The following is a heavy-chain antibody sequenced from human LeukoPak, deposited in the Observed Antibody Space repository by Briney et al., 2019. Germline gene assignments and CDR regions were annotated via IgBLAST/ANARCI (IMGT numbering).Heavy chain of an antibody. CDR1: GGSFSGYY. Sequence: SETLSLTCAVYGGSFSGYYWSWIRQPPGKGLEWIWEINHSGSTNYNPSLKSRVTISVDTSKNQFSLKLSSVTAADTAVYYCAREGPIYYYGSRSFDYWGQGTLVTVSS. D-gene: IGHD3-10*01. J-gene: IGHJ4*02. CDR3: AREGPIYYYGSRSFDY. CDR2: INHSGST. V-gene: IGHV4-34*01.